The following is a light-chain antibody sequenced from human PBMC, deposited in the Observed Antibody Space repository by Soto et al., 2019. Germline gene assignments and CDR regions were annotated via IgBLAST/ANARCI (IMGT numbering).Light chain of an antibody. CDR2: DVS. J-gene: IGLJ1*01. CDR3: SSYSTSGALYV. CDR1: SSDIGVYNL. V-gene: IGLV2-14*03. Sequence: QSALTQPASVSGSPGQSITISCTGTSSDIGVYNLVSWYRQNPGKVPKLIIYDVSNRPSGVSNRFSGSKSGNTASLTISGLQAEDEADYYCSSYSTSGALYVFGTGTKLTVL.